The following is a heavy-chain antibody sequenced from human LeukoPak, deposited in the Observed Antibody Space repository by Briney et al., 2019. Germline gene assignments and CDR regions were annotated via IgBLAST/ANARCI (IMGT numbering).Heavy chain of an antibody. V-gene: IGHV3-20*04. CDR3: AKGSRPGYSYGPREYYYYMDV. CDR2: INWNGGST. D-gene: IGHD5-18*01. Sequence: GGSLRLSCAASGFTFDDYGMSWVRQAPGKGLEWVSGINWNGGSTGYADSVKGRFTISRDNSKDTLYLQMNSLRAEDTAVYYCAKGSRPGYSYGPREYYYYMDVWGKGTTVTVS. CDR1: GFTFDDYG. J-gene: IGHJ6*03.